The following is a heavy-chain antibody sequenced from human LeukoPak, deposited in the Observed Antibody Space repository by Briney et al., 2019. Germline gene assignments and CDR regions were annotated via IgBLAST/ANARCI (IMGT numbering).Heavy chain of an antibody. V-gene: IGHV3-7*01. CDR1: GFTFSNAW. J-gene: IGHJ4*01. D-gene: IGHD4-17*01. CDR2: INHNGNVN. Sequence: GGSLRLSCAASGFTFSNAWMNWVRQAPGKGLEWVASINHNGNVNYYVDSVKGRFTISRDNSKNTLYLQVNSLRAEDTALYYCARDGHGVPLDYWGQGTLVTVSP. CDR3: ARDGHGVPLDY.